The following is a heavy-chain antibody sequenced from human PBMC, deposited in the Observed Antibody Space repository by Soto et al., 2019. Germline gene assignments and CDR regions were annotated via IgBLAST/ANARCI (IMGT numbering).Heavy chain of an antibody. CDR3: ARAPDGGLNWFDP. D-gene: IGHD3-16*01. V-gene: IGHV4-30-2*01. J-gene: IGHJ5*02. CDR2: IYHSGST. Sequence: PSETLSLTCAVSGGSISSGGVSWSWIRQPRGNGLEWIGNIYHSGSTYYNPSLKSRVTISMDRSKNQFSLKLTSVTAADTSVYYCARAPDGGLNWFDPWGPGTLVTVSS. CDR1: GGSISSGGVS.